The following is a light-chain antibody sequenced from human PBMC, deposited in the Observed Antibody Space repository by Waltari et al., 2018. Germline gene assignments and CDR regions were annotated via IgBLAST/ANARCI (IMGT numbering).Light chain of an antibody. CDR2: DTS. J-gene: IGKJ4*01. V-gene: IGKV3-20*01. CDR3: HQYDTSPLT. Sequence: ETVLTQSPGTMSFSLGESAALSCRASQSVTSKNVAWFQHKRGQAPRLLIFDTSTRAAGIPDRFGGSGSGTDFTLTISRLESEDSAVYYCHQYDTSPLTFGGGTQVEI. CDR1: QSVTSKN.